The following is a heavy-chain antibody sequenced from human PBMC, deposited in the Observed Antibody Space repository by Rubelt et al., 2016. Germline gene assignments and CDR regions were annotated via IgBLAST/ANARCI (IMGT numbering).Heavy chain of an antibody. D-gene: IGHD3-9*01. CDR1: GYTFTSYA. J-gene: IGHJ4*02. Sequence: QVQLVQSGAEVKKPGASVKVSCKASGYTFTSYAMHWVRQATGQRLEWMGWIKAGNGNTKYSHKFQGRVNSTRDTSASTAYMELSSLRSEDTAVYYCARGSREGLRYFDWLIDYWGQGTLVTVSS. CDR3: ARGSREGLRYFDWLIDY. V-gene: IGHV1-3*01. CDR2: IKAGNGNT.